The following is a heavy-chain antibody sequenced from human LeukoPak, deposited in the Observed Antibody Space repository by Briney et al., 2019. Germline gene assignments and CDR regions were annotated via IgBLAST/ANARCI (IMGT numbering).Heavy chain of an antibody. CDR3: AKIPPYCGGDCYSYFDY. J-gene: IGHJ4*02. D-gene: IGHD2-21*01. CDR2: IWYDGSNK. Sequence: GGSLRLSCAASGFSFSNHGIHWVRQAPGKGLEWVSLIWYDGSNKYYADSVKGRFTISRDDSKNTVYLQMNSLRAEDTAVYYCAKIPPYCGGDCYSYFDYWGQGTLVTVSS. CDR1: GFSFSNHG. V-gene: IGHV3-33*06.